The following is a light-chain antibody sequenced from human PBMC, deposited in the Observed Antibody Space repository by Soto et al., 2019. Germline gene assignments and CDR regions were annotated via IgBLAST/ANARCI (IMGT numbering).Light chain of an antibody. V-gene: IGKV1-5*03. Sequence: DIQLTQSPSTLSASVGDRVTITCRASQSINGWLAWYQQKPGQAPNLLIYKASTLKSGVPSRFSGSGSGTEFSLTISSLQSEDFAVYYCQHYSNWPGTFGQGTKVDI. CDR1: QSINGW. J-gene: IGKJ1*01. CDR2: KAS. CDR3: QHYSNWPGT.